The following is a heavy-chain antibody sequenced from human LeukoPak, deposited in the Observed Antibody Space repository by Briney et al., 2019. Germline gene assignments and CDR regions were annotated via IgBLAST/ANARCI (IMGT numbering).Heavy chain of an antibody. CDR3: AGASPYSSSWPKWFAP. CDR1: GGSISSYS. V-gene: IGHV4-4*07. CDR2: IYTSGGT. D-gene: IGHD6-13*01. Sequence: SETLSLTCTVSGGSISSYSWSWIRQPAGEGLEWIWRIYTSGGTNYNPSLKSGVTMSVDTPTDPFSPQLSSVTAADTAVYYCAGASPYSSSWPKWFAPWSQGTLVTVSS. J-gene: IGHJ5*02.